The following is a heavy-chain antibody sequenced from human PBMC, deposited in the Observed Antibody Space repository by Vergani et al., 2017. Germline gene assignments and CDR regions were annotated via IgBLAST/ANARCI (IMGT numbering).Heavy chain of an antibody. V-gene: IGHV3-53*01. D-gene: IGHD1-26*01. CDR1: GFTVSSNY. CDR2: IYSGGST. Sequence: EVQLVESGGGLIQPGGSLRLSCAASGFTVSSNYMSWVRQAPGKGLEWVSVIYSGGSTYYEDSVKGRFTISRDNSKNTLYLQMNSLRAEDTAVYYCASGWVGTYYPAPDAFDIWGQGTMVTVSS. J-gene: IGHJ3*02. CDR3: ASGWVGTYYPAPDAFDI.